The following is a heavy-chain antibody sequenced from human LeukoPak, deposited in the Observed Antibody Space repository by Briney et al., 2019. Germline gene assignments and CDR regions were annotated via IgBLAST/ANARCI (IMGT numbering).Heavy chain of an antibody. Sequence: GGSLRLSCAASGFTFSSYAMSWVRQAPGKGLEWVANIKQDGSEKYYVDSVKGRFTISRDNAKNSLYLQMNSLRAEDTAVYYCARDLRYYYGMDVWGQGTTVTVSS. CDR2: IKQDGSEK. J-gene: IGHJ6*02. CDR3: ARDLRYYYGMDV. V-gene: IGHV3-7*01. CDR1: GFTFSSYA.